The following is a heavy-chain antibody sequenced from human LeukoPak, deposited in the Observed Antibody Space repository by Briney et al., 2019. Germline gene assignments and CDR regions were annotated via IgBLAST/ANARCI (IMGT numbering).Heavy chain of an antibody. CDR1: GYTFTSYY. CDR2: INSYNGKT. V-gene: IGHV1-18*04. J-gene: IGHJ5*02. D-gene: IGHD3-3*01. CDR3: ARMKFDYDFPHWFDL. Sequence: ASVKVSCKASGYTFTSYYMHWVRQAPGQGLEWMGCINSYNGKTRYAQKIQGRVTMTTDTSTSTAYMELRSLRSDDTAIYYCARMKFDYDFPHWFDLWGQGTLVTVST.